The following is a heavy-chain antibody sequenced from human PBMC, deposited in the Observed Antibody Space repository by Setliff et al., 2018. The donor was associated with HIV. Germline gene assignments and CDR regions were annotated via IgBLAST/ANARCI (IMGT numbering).Heavy chain of an antibody. D-gene: IGHD3-22*01. Sequence: GASVKVSCKTSEYDINDQYINWVRQAPGQGLEWMGWINLNTGATKYAQKLQVRVTLTRDTSMTTAYMELRSLRSDDTAVYYCVRSPGSFISTDSTEAGDYWGQGNLVTVSS. CDR3: VRSPGSFISTDSTEAGDY. J-gene: IGHJ4*02. V-gene: IGHV1-2*02. CDR2: INLNTGAT. CDR1: EYDINDQY.